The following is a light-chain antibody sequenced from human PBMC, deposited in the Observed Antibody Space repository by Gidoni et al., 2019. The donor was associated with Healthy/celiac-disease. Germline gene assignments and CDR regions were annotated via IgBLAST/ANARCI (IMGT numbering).Light chain of an antibody. CDR3: CSYAGSYV. J-gene: IGLJ1*01. Sequence: QSALPPPRSVSGSPGQSVTISCTGPISDVGGDNYVSWYQQHPGKAHKLMSYDVSKRPAGVSERFSGSKSGNTSALTSSGRQDEDEAEYYCCSYAGSYVFGTGTKVTVL. V-gene: IGLV2-11*01. CDR1: ISDVGGDNY. CDR2: DVS.